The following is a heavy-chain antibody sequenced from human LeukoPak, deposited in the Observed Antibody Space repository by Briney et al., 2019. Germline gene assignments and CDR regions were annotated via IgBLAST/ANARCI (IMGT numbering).Heavy chain of an antibody. J-gene: IGHJ6*02. CDR3: ARGDRSHYYYGMDV. CDR1: GGSISSYY. Sequence: SETLSLTCTVSGGSISSYYWSWIRQPAGKGLEWIGRIYTSGSTNYDPSLKSRVTMSVDTSRNQFSLKLSSVTAADTAVYYCARGDRSHYYYGMDVWGQGTTVTVSS. V-gene: IGHV4-4*07. CDR2: IYTSGST.